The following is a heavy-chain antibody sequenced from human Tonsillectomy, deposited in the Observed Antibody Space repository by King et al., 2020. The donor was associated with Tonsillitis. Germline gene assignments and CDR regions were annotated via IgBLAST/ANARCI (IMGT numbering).Heavy chain of an antibody. CDR3: ARHPVPTTMIVVVLEDWYFDL. J-gene: IGHJ2*01. V-gene: IGHV1-2*02. CDR1: GYTFTGYY. Sequence: QLVQSGAEVKKPGASVKVSCKASGYTFTGYYMHWVRQAPGQGLEWMGWINPSSGGTKYAQKFQGRVTMTRDTSISTAYMELSRLRSDDTAVYYCARHPVPTTMIVVVLEDWYFDLWGRGTLVTVSS. D-gene: IGHD3-22*01. CDR2: INPSSGGT.